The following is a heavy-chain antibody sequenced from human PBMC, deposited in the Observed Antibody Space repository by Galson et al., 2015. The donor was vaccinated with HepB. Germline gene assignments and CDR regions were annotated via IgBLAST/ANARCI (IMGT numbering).Heavy chain of an antibody. D-gene: IGHD1-26*01. V-gene: IGHV4-59*08. CDR1: GGSMTNYY. J-gene: IGHJ3*02. Sequence: ETLSLTCTVSGGSMTNYYWSWVRQTPVEGLEWIGYMYYSGSTKYNPSLKSRVRISADTSKNQFSLELNSVTAADTAVYYCARHSGIYRGTYSGAFDIWGQGTLLTVSS. CDR3: ARHSGIYRGTYSGAFDI. CDR2: MYYSGST.